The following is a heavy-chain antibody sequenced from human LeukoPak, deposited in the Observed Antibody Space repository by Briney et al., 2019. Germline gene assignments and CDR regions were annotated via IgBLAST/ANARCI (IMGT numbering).Heavy chain of an antibody. CDR2: IYPGDSDT. D-gene: IGHD1-26*01. CDR3: ARHVWVPSYYYYGMDV. CDR1: GYSFTSYW. Sequence: GESLKISCKGSGYSFTSYWIGWVRQMPGKGLEWMGIIYPGDSDTRYSPSFQGQVTISADKSISTAYLQWSSLKASDTAMCYCARHVWVPSYYYYGMDVWGQGTTVTVSS. V-gene: IGHV5-51*01. J-gene: IGHJ6*02.